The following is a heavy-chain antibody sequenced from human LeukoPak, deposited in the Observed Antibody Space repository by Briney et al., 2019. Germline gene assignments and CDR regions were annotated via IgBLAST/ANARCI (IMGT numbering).Heavy chain of an antibody. V-gene: IGHV4-4*07. J-gene: IGHJ4*02. CDR2: IYTSGST. CDR1: GGSISSYY. D-gene: IGHD6-13*01. Sequence: SETLSLTCTVSGGSISSYYWSWIRQPAGKGLEWIGRIYTSGSTNYNPSLKSRVTMSVDTYKNQFSLKLTSVTAADTAVYYCARDRTAAGNVDWGQGTLVTVSS. CDR3: ARDRTAAGNVD.